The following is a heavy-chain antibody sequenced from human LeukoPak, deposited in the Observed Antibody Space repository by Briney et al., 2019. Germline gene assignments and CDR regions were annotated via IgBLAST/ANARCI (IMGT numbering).Heavy chain of an antibody. Sequence: GSLRLSCAASGFSFIRYWMSWVRQPPGKGLEWIGQIFHSGSTSYSPSLKSRVTISMDKSKNQISLRLTSVTAADTAVYYCARSPTKRVPEDYWGQGTLVTVSS. D-gene: IGHD2-2*01. CDR2: IFHSGST. CDR1: GFSFIRYW. V-gene: IGHV4-4*02. J-gene: IGHJ4*02. CDR3: ARSPTKRVPEDY.